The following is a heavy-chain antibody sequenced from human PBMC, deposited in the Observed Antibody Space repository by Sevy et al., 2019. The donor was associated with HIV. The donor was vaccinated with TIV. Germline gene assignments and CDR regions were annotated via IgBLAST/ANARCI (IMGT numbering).Heavy chain of an antibody. CDR2: IYHSGST. V-gene: IGHV4-38-2*02. J-gene: IGHJ3*02. CDR1: GYSISSGYY. D-gene: IGHD2-2*01. Sequence: SETLSLTCTVSGYSISSGYYWGWIRQPPGKGLGGVGRIYHSGSTYYNPSLKSRVTISVDTSKNQFSLKLSSVTAADTAVYYCARAGGDIVVVPAANDAFDIWGQGTMVTVSS. CDR3: ARAGGDIVVVPAANDAFDI.